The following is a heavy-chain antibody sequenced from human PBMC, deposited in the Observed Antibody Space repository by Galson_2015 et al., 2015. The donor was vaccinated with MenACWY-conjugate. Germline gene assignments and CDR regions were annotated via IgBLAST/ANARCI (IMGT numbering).Heavy chain of an antibody. CDR1: GFTFSNYA. D-gene: IGHD2-2*01. V-gene: IGHV3-23*01. CDR2: VNGSGIVT. Sequence: SLRLSCAASGFTFSNYAMTWVRQAPGMGLEWVSTVNGSGIVTKYADSVRGRFTISRDNSRSTLYLQMTSLRAEDTAVYYCAKSRQFQLLRQDGMDVWGQGTTVTVSS. J-gene: IGHJ6*02. CDR3: AKSRQFQLLRQDGMDV.